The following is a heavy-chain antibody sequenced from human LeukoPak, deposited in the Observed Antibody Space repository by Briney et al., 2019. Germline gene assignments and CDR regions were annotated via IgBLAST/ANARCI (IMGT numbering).Heavy chain of an antibody. V-gene: IGHV3-21*01. J-gene: IGHJ4*02. D-gene: IGHD1-26*01. CDR3: ARGASGVDY. Sequence: GRSLRLSCAASGFTFSSYAINWVRQAPGKGLEWVSSISSTSSYMYYAASVKGRFTISRDNGKNSLYLQMNSLRVEDTAVYFCARGASGVDYWGQGTLVTVSS. CDR1: GFTFSSYA. CDR2: ISSTSSYM.